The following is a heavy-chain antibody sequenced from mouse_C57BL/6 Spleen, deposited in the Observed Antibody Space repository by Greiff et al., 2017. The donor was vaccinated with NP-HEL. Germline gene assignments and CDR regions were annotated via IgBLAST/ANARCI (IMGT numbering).Heavy chain of an antibody. V-gene: IGHV1-55*01. CDR1: GYTFTSYW. D-gene: IGHD1-1*01. Sequence: QVQLQQSGAELVKPGASVKMSCKASGYTFTSYWITWVKQRPGQGLEWIGDIYPGSGSTNYNEKFKSKATLTVDTSSSTAYMQLSSLTSEDSAVYYWARSGYYDGSSYGYWYFDVWGTGTTVTVSS. CDR3: ARSGYYDGSSYGYWYFDV. J-gene: IGHJ1*03. CDR2: IYPGSGST.